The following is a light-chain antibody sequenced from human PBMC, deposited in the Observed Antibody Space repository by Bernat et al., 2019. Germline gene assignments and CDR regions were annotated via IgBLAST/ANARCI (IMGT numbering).Light chain of an antibody. CDR3: QLWDRSGDHYV. Sequence: SYVLTQPPSVSVAPGKTASISCGGDNIGAKDVHWDQQKPGQAPVLVVYDDSGRPSGLPERFSGSNSGNTATLTISGVEAGDEADYFCQLWDRSGDHYVFGTGTMVTVL. CDR2: DDS. V-gene: IGLV3-21*03. J-gene: IGLJ1*01. CDR1: NIGAKD.